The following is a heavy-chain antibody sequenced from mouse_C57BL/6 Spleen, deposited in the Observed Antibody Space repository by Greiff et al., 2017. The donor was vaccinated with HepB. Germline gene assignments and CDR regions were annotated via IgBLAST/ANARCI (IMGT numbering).Heavy chain of an antibody. J-gene: IGHJ1*03. CDR1: GYSFTGYF. Sequence: EVQLQQSGPELVKPGDSVKISCKASGYSFTGYFMNWVMQSHGKSLEWIGRINPYNGDTFYNQKFKGKATLTVDKSSSTAHMELRSLTSEDSAVYYCAREEIYYGNYGYFDVWGTGTTVTVSS. D-gene: IGHD2-1*01. CDR2: INPYNGDT. CDR3: AREEIYYGNYGYFDV. V-gene: IGHV1-20*01.